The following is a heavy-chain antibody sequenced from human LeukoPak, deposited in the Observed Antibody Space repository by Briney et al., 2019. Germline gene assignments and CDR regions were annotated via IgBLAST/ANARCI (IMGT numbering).Heavy chain of an antibody. V-gene: IGHV3-21*01. J-gene: IGHJ4*01. CDR2: ISSSSSYI. D-gene: IGHD3-9*01. CDR3: ARDLTIFPDY. Sequence: GGSLRLSCAASGLTFNSYSMNWVRQAPGKGLEWVSSISSSSSYIYYADSVKGRFTISRDNAKNSLYLQMNSLRAEDTAVYYCARDLTIFPDYWGQQPWSPSPQ. CDR1: GLTFNSYS.